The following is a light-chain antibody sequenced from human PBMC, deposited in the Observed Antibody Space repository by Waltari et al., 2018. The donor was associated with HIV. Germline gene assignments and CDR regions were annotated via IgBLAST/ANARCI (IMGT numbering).Light chain of an antibody. Sequence: QSALTQPASVSGSPGQSITISCTGTSSDVGGYNFVSWYQQHPGKAPKLTIYEVSNRPSGGSNRFSGSKSGNTAALTISGLQAEDEADYYCSSYTSSSTLEVFGGGTKLTVL. J-gene: IGLJ2*01. CDR1: SSDVGGYNF. CDR3: SSYTSSSTLEV. CDR2: EVS. V-gene: IGLV2-14*01.